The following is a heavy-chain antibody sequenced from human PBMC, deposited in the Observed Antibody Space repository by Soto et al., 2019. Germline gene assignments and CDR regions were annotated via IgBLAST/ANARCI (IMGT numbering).Heavy chain of an antibody. V-gene: IGHV4-39*01. CDR1: GGSISSSSYY. J-gene: IGHJ4*02. CDR3: ARHWGRKVFAY. D-gene: IGHD3-16*01. CDR2: IYYSGST. Sequence: QLQLQESGPGLVKPSETLSLTCTVSGGSISSSSYYWGWIRQPPGKGLEWIGSIYYSGSTYYNPSLKSRVTISVDTSKNQFSLRLSSVTAADTAVYYCARHWGRKVFAYWGQGTLVTVSS.